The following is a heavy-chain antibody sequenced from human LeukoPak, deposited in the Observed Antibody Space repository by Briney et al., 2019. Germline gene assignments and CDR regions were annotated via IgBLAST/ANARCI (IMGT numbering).Heavy chain of an antibody. Sequence: GASVKVSCKASGGTFSSYAFNWVRQAPGQGLEWGGRIIPLLGVTNHAQKLQGRVTVTPDPATKTAYMELSSLIPDDTAVYYCARARTMITFGGVRHAFDIWGQGTLVTVSS. J-gene: IGHJ3*02. V-gene: IGHV1-69*04. D-gene: IGHD3-16*01. CDR3: ARARTMITFGGVRHAFDI. CDR2: IIPLLGVT. CDR1: GGTFSSYA.